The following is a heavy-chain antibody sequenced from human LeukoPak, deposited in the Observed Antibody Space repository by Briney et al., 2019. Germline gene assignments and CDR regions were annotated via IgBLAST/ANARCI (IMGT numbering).Heavy chain of an antibody. J-gene: IGHJ4*02. CDR3: ALMRDGYTQ. CDR2: IKEDGSEK. V-gene: IGHV3-7*01. Sequence: GGSLRLSCAASGFTFSNYWMSWVRQAPGKGLDWVAKIKEDGSEKYYVDSMKGRFTISRDNSKNTLYLQMNNLRAEDTAVYYCALMRDGYTQWGQGTQVTVSS. CDR1: GFTFSNYW. D-gene: IGHD5-24*01.